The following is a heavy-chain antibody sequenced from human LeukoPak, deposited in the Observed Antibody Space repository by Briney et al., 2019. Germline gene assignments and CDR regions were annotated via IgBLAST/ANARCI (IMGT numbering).Heavy chain of an antibody. V-gene: IGHV3-66*01. D-gene: IGHD6-13*01. J-gene: IGHJ4*02. CDR2: IYSGGTT. CDR3: ARDQKGSWYVDY. Sequence: GGSLRLSCAASGFTVSTKYMSWVRQAPGKGLEWVSVIYSGGTTYYADSVKGRFTISRDNSKNTLSLQMNSLRVEDTAVYYCARDQKGSWYVDYWGQGTLVTVSS. CDR1: GFTVSTKY.